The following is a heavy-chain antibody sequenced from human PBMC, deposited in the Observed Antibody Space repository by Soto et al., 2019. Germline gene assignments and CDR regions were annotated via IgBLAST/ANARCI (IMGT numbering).Heavy chain of an antibody. D-gene: IGHD5-18*01. CDR2: TYFRSKWYN. CDR1: GDSVSSNTAS. V-gene: IGHV6-1*01. Sequence: SQTLSLTCAISGDSVSSNTASWNWIRQSPSRGLEWLGRTYFRSKWYNDYAVSVKSRIIINPDTSNNQFSLQLNSVTPEDTAVYFCANGYNLGPNPGYAFAPRGQGIMVTVSS. CDR3: ANGYNLGPNPGYAFAP. J-gene: IGHJ5*02.